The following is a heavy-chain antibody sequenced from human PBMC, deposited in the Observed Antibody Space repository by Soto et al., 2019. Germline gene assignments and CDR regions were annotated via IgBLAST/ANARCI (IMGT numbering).Heavy chain of an antibody. D-gene: IGHD3-22*01. J-gene: IGHJ1*01. CDR1: GYRFIGYY. CDR2: INPDNGDT. V-gene: IGHV1-2*04. Sequence: ASVKVSCKASGYRFIGYYIHWVRQAPGQGLEWMGWINPDNGDTKYAQKFQGWVTVTRDTSISTAYMELSRLKSDDTAVYYCARAFYYSDSSGYFPGYLQHWGQDTLVTVSS. CDR3: ARAFYYSDSSGYFPGYLQH.